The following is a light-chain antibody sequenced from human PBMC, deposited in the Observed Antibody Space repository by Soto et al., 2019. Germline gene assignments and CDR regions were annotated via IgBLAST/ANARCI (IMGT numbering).Light chain of an antibody. V-gene: IGKV1-39*01. CDR3: QQGSSLPFT. CDR2: ITS. J-gene: IGKJ3*01. CDR1: QIIGSY. Sequence: DIQMTQSPSSLSASVGGRVTITCRASQIIGSYLNWYQQKPGKAPELLIYITSSLKSGVPSRFSGSGSGTDFTLTISSLQPEDFATYYCQQGSSLPFTFGPGTKVDIK.